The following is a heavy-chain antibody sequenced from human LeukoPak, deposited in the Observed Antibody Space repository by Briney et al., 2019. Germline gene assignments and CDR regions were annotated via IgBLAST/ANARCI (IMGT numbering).Heavy chain of an antibody. CDR3: ASLANYYYDSSGDAFDI. J-gene: IGHJ3*02. Sequence: GGSLRLSCAASGFTFSSYSMNWVRQAPGKGLEWASSISSSGSYIYYADSVKGRFTISRDNAKNSLYLQMNSLRAEDTAVYYCASLANYYYDSSGDAFDIWGQGTMVTVSS. CDR1: GFTFSSYS. V-gene: IGHV3-21*01. CDR2: ISSSGSYI. D-gene: IGHD3-22*01.